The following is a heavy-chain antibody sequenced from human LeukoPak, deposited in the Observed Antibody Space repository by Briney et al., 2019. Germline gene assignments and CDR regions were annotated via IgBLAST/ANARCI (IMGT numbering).Heavy chain of an antibody. Sequence: SETLSLTCTVSGGSISSYYWSWIRQPPGKGLEWIGYIYYSGSTNYNPSLKSRVTISVDTSKNQFSLKLSSVTAADTAVYYCAGGLRDDLFDYWGQGTLVTVSS. CDR2: IYYSGST. CDR1: GGSISSYY. V-gene: IGHV4-59*01. D-gene: IGHD5-12*01. J-gene: IGHJ4*02. CDR3: AGGLRDDLFDY.